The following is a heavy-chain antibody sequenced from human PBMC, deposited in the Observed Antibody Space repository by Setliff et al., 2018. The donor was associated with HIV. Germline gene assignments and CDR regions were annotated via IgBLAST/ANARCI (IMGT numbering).Heavy chain of an antibody. CDR2: IYWDDDK. J-gene: IGHJ4*02. CDR3: AHKGPDALREDFDY. Sequence: SGPTLVNPTQTLTLTCTFSGFSLNTPGVGVGWIRQPPGKALEWLALIYWDDDKRYNSSLRTRLTITEDTSKNQVVLIMANMDPLDTATYFCAHKGPDALREDFDYWGQGTLVTVSS. V-gene: IGHV2-5*02. D-gene: IGHD2-8*01. CDR1: GFSLNTPGVG.